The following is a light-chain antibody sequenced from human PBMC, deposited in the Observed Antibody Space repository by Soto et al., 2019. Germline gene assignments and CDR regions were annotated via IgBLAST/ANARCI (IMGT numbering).Light chain of an antibody. CDR2: DVS. CDR3: SSYTSSGNYV. J-gene: IGLJ1*01. Sequence: QSALTQPASVSGSPGQSIAISCTGTSSDVGGYNYVSWYQQHPGKAPKLMIYDVSNRPSGVSNRFSGSKSGNTASLTISGLQAEDEADYCSSYTSSGNYVLGTGTKLTVL. CDR1: SSDVGGYNY. V-gene: IGLV2-14*03.